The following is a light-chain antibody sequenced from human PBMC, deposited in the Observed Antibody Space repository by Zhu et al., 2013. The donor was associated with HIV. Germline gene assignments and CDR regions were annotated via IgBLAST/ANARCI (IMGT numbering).Light chain of an antibody. J-gene: IGKJ2*03. CDR3: QQYGSSPPYS. CDR2: GAS. Sequence: EIVLTQSPGTLSLSPGERATLSCRASQSLANNFLAWYQQKPGQAPRLLISGASTRATGIPDRFSGSGSGADFTLTINRLEPEDVAVYYCQQYGSSPPYSFGQGTKLEIK. CDR1: QSLANNF. V-gene: IGKV3-20*01.